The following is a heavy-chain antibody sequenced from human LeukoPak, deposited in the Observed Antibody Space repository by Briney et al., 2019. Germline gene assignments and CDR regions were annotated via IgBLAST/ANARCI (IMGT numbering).Heavy chain of an antibody. J-gene: IGHJ6*03. D-gene: IGHD3-3*01. CDR3: ARGGVAPIYYYYMDV. CDR1: GGSISGYY. V-gene: IGHV4-4*07. Sequence: SETLSLTCTVSGGSISGYYWSWIRQPAGKGLEWIGRIYASGSSNYNPSLKSRVTIPVDTSKNQFSLKLSSVTAADTAVYYCARGGVAPIYYYYMDVWGKGTTVTVSS. CDR2: IYASGSS.